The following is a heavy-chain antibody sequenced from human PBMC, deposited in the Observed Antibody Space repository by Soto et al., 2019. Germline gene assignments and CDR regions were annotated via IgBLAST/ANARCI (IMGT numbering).Heavy chain of an antibody. CDR1: GFTFSSYA. CDR2: ISGSGGST. Sequence: PGGSLRLSCAASGFTFSSYAMSWVRQAPGKGLEWVSAISGSGGSTYYADSVKGRFTISRDNSKNTLYLQMNSLRAEDTAVYYYAKDKYSSSSWPYYYYGMDVWGQGTTVTVSS. V-gene: IGHV3-23*01. CDR3: AKDKYSSSSWPYYYYGMDV. D-gene: IGHD6-6*01. J-gene: IGHJ6*02.